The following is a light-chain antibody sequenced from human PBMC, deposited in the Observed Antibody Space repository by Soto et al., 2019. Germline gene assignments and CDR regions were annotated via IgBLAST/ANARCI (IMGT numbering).Light chain of an antibody. J-gene: IGKJ1*01. CDR2: GAS. CDR1: QSVSSSY. CDR3: QQYGSAPPRT. Sequence: EIVLTQSPGTLSLSPGERATLSCRASQSVSSSYLAWYQQKPGQGPSLLIYGASSRATGSPDRLSGSGSGKDFTLSISRLEPEDVAVYYCQQYGSAPPRTFGEGTEVDIK. V-gene: IGKV3-20*01.